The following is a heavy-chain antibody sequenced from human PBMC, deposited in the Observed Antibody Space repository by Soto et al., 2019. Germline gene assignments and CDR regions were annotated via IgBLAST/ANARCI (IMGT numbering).Heavy chain of an antibody. CDR1: GFTFRDYY. CDR2: ISSSGTTT. CDR3: ARDILTGYNWFEP. D-gene: IGHD3-9*01. V-gene: IGHV3-11*01. J-gene: IGHJ5*02. Sequence: QEQLVESGGGLVKPGGSLRLSCAASGFTFRDYYMSWIRQTPGKGLEWISFISSSGTTTNYADSVKGRFTISRDNAKNSLYLQMNSLRAEDTAVYYCARDILTGYNWFEPWGQGTLVTVSS.